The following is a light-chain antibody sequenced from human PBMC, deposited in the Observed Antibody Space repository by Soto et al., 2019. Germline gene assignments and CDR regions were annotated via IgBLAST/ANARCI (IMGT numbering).Light chain of an antibody. V-gene: IGKV4-1*01. Sequence: DIVMTQSPDSLAVSLGERATINCKSSQSVLYSSDNKNYLAWYQQKPGQPPKVLIYWASTRESGVPDRFSGSGYGTDFNLTISSLQAEDVAVYYCQQHYGTPWTFGQGTKVEIK. CDR3: QQHYGTPWT. CDR2: WAS. J-gene: IGKJ1*01. CDR1: QSVLYSSDNKNY.